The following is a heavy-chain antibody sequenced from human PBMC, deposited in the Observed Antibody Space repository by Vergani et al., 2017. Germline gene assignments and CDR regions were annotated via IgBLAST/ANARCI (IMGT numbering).Heavy chain of an antibody. CDR2: IIPILGIA. J-gene: IGHJ5*02. D-gene: IGHD3-10*01. Sequence: QVQLVQSGAEVKKPGSSVKVSCKASGGTFSSYAISWVRQAPGQGLEWMGRIIPILGIANYAQKFQGRVTITADKSTSTAYMELSSLRSEDTAVYYCARVAPRYGSGRYYPLYNWFDPWGQGTLVTVSS. V-gene: IGHV1-69*04. CDR1: GGTFSSYA. CDR3: ARVAPRYGSGRYYPLYNWFDP.